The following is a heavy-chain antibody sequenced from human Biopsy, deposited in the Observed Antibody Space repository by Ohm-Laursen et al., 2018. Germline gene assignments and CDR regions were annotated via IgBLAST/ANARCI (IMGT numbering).Heavy chain of an antibody. CDR1: SYTFTDYN. D-gene: IGHD2-8*01. Sequence: ASVKVSCKASSYTFTDYNIHWMRQAPGQGLEWLGYINCKTGATNYAQKFQGTVTMTRDTSISTAYLALGSLRSADTAIYYCARDPLNGHKHFDYWGQGSLVTISS. V-gene: IGHV1-2*02. CDR2: INCKTGAT. J-gene: IGHJ4*02. CDR3: ARDPLNGHKHFDY.